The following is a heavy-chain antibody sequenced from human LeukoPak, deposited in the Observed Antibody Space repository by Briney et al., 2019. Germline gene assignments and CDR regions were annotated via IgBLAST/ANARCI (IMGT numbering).Heavy chain of an antibody. J-gene: IGHJ4*02. Sequence: SETLSLTCTVSGYSISSGYYWGWIRQPPGKGLEWIGSIYHSGSTYYNPSLKSRVTISVDTSKNQFSLKLSSVTAADTAVYYCARESVLLWFGELLLSYFDYWGQGTLVTVSS. CDR2: IYHSGST. CDR3: ARESVLLWFGELLLSYFDY. D-gene: IGHD3-10*01. V-gene: IGHV4-38-2*02. CDR1: GYSISSGYY.